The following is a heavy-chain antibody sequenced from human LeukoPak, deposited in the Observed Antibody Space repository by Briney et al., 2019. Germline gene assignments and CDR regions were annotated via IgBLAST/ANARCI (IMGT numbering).Heavy chain of an antibody. V-gene: IGHV4-61*01. J-gene: IGHJ6*02. Sequence: ETLSLTCTVSGGSVSSGSYYWSWIRQPPGKGLEWIGYIYYSGSTNYNPSLKSRVTISVDTSKNQFSLKLSSVTAADTAVYYCARGPYCGGDCYYYNYYYGMDVWGQGTTVTVSS. CDR2: IYYSGST. D-gene: IGHD2-21*02. CDR1: GGSVSSGSYY. CDR3: ARGPYCGGDCYYYNYYYGMDV.